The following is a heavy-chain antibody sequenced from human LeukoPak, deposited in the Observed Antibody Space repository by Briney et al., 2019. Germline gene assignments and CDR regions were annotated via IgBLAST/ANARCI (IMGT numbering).Heavy chain of an antibody. V-gene: IGHV1-18*01. D-gene: IGHD6-13*01. CDR1: GYTFTSYG. Sequence: ASVKVSCKASGYTFTSYGISWVRQAPGQGLEWMGWISAYNGNTNYAQKLQGRVTMTTDTSTSTAYMELRSLRSDDTAVYYCARDGAAAGYLYYYYYYMDVWGKGTTVTVSS. J-gene: IGHJ6*03. CDR2: ISAYNGNT. CDR3: ARDGAAAGYLYYYYYYMDV.